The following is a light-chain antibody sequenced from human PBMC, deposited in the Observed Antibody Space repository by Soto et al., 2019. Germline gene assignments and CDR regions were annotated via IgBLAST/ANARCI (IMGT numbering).Light chain of an antibody. J-gene: IGLJ2*01. Sequence: QSVLTQPASVSGSPGQSITISCTGTSSDVGGYNYVSWYQHHPGKAPKLMIYEVSNRPSGVSNRFSGSKSANTASLTISGLQAEDEADYYCTSYTASTIVVFGGGTKLTVL. V-gene: IGLV2-14*01. CDR1: SSDVGGYNY. CDR2: EVS. CDR3: TSYTASTIVV.